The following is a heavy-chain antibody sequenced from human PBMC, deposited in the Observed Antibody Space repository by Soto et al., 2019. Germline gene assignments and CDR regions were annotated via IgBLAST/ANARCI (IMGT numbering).Heavy chain of an antibody. CDR3: AREGPHDMGFDY. D-gene: IGHD3-9*01. CDR1: GFTVSSNY. CDR2: IYSGGST. J-gene: IGHJ4*02. Sequence: GGSLRLSCAASGFTVSSNYMSWVRQAPWKGLEWVSVIYSGGSTYYADSVKGRSTISRDNSKNTLYLQMNSLRAEGTAVYYCAREGPHDMGFDYWGQGTLVTVSS. V-gene: IGHV3-66*01.